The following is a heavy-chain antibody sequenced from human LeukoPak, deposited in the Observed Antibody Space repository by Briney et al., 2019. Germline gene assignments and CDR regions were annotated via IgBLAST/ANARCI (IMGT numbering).Heavy chain of an antibody. CDR1: GGSISSYY. V-gene: IGHV4-59*12. D-gene: IGHD3-10*01. J-gene: IGHJ4*02. CDR3: ARVNGGLLWFGELLKSEDY. Sequence: SETLSLTCTVSGGSISSYYWSWIRQPPGKGLEWIGYIYYSGSTYYNPSLKSRVTISVDTSKNQFSLKLSSVTAADTAVYYCARVNGGLLWFGELLKSEDYWGQGTLVTVSS. CDR2: IYYSGST.